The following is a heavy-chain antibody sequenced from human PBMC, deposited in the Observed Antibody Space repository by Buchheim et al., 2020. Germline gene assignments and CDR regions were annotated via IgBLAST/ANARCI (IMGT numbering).Heavy chain of an antibody. J-gene: IGHJ4*02. Sequence: EVQLVESGGGLVQPGGSLRLSCAASGFTFSSYSMNWVRQAPGKGLEWVSYISSSSSYTNYADSVKGRFTISRDNAKNSLYLQMNSLRAEDTAVYYCARPMSYSSSWYPLDYWGQGTL. CDR1: GFTFSSYS. CDR3: ARPMSYSSSWYPLDY. D-gene: IGHD6-13*01. V-gene: IGHV3-48*04. CDR2: ISSSSSYT.